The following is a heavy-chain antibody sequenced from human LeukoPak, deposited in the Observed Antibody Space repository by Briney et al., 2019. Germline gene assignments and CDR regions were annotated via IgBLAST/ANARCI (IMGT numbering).Heavy chain of an antibody. CDR1: GGSISSGDYY. D-gene: IGHD3-3*01. J-gene: IGHJ4*02. CDR3: ARADTMFGVVADY. Sequence: SQTLSLTGTVSGGSISSGDYYWSWIRQSPGKGLEWIGFIFYSGTTYYSPSLKSRVSISQDTARNQFALRLRSVTAADTAIYYCARADTMFGVVADYWGQGTLVTVSS. V-gene: IGHV4-30-4*01. CDR2: IFYSGTT.